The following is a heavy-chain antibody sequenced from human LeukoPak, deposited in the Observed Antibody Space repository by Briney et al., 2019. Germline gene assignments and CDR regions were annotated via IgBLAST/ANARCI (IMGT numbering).Heavy chain of an antibody. Sequence: GGSLRLSCAASGFIFDDYAMHWVRQAPGKGLEWVSGLSWNSGTLAYADSVKGRFTISRDNAKNSLYLKMSSLRAEDTAFYYCVKDIGIGYSYGPDFWGQGTLVTVSS. CDR2: LSWNSGTL. J-gene: IGHJ4*02. CDR3: VKDIGIGYSYGPDF. D-gene: IGHD5-18*01. V-gene: IGHV3-9*01. CDR1: GFIFDDYA.